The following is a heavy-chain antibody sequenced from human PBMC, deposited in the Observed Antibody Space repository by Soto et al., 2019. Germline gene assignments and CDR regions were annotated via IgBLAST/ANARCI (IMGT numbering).Heavy chain of an antibody. Sequence: EVQLVESGGGLVQPGGSLRLSCAASGFTFSSYDMHWVRQVAGKVLEWVSAIGVAGDTYYPDSVKGRFTISRENAKNSLYLQMNSLRAEDTAVYYCASGGWGSSWYEGGSRIDYWGQGTLVTVSS. CDR2: IGVAGDT. CDR1: GFTFSSYD. J-gene: IGHJ4*02. V-gene: IGHV3-13*01. CDR3: ASGGWGSSWYEGGSRIDY. D-gene: IGHD6-13*01.